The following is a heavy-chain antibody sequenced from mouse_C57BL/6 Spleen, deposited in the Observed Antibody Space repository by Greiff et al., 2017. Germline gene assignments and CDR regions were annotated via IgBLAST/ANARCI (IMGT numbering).Heavy chain of an antibody. CDR2: IYPGDGDT. Sequence: QVQLKQSGPELVKPGASVKISCKASGYAFSSSWMNWVKPRPGKGLEWIGRIYPGDGDTNYNGKFKGKATLTADKSSSTAYMQLSSLTSEDSAVYFCARAYYYGSSYGYFDVWGTGTTVTVSS. CDR3: ARAYYYGSSYGYFDV. V-gene: IGHV1-82*01. D-gene: IGHD1-1*01. CDR1: GYAFSSSW. J-gene: IGHJ1*03.